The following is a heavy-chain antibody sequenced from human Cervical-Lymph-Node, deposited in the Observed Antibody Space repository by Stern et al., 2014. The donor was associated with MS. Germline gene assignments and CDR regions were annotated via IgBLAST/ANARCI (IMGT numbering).Heavy chain of an antibody. CDR3: TRCDSGSVY. CDR1: GFTFGDYA. CDR2: IRSKGSGGTT. Sequence: EMQLVESGGGLVQPGRSLRLSCTTSGFTFGDYAMNWFRQAPGKGLEWVGFIRSKGSGGTTESAASVKDRFTISRDDSKSHAYLQLNSLKTQDTAIYYCTRCDSGSVYWGQGTLVTVSS. V-gene: IGHV3-49*03. D-gene: IGHD3-10*01. J-gene: IGHJ4*02.